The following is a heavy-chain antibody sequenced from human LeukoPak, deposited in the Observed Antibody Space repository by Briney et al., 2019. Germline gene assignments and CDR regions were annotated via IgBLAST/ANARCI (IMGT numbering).Heavy chain of an antibody. Sequence: ASVKVSCKASGYTFTSYYMHWVRQAPGQGLEWMGGIIPIFGTANYAQKFQGRVTITADESTSTAYMELSSLRSEDTAVYYCARDDYGGNSLNPFDYWGQGTLVTVSS. CDR2: IIPIFGTA. D-gene: IGHD4-23*01. V-gene: IGHV1-69*13. CDR3: ARDDYGGNSLNPFDY. J-gene: IGHJ4*02. CDR1: GYTFTSYY.